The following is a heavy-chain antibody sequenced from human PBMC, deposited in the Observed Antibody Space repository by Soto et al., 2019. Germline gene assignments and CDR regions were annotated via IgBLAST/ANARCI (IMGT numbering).Heavy chain of an antibody. Sequence: GESLKISCKGSGYSFTSYWIGWVRQMPGKGLEWMGIIYPGDSDTRYSPSFQGQVTISADKSISTAYLQWSSLKASDTAMYYCARRGVLYSSGWYGGEYYFDYWGQGTLVTVSS. CDR3: ARRGVLYSSGWYGGEYYFDY. J-gene: IGHJ4*02. CDR2: IYPGDSDT. D-gene: IGHD6-19*01. CDR1: GYSFTSYW. V-gene: IGHV5-51*01.